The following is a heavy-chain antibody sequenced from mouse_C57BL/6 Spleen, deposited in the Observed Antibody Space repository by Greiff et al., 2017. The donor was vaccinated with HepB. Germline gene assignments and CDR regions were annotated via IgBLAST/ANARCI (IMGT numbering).Heavy chain of an antibody. Sequence: QVQLQQSGAELVKPGASVKLSCKASGYTFTSYWMHWVKQRPGQGLEWIGMIHPNSGSTNYNEKFKSKATLTVDKSSSTAYMQLSSLTSEDSAVYYCARSNWDGGDYWGQGTTLTVSS. J-gene: IGHJ2*01. CDR3: ARSNWDGGDY. CDR1: GYTFTSYW. D-gene: IGHD4-1*02. CDR2: IHPNSGST. V-gene: IGHV1-64*01.